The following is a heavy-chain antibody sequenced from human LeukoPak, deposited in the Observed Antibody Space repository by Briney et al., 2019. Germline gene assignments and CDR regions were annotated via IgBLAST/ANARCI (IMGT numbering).Heavy chain of an antibody. Sequence: SETLSLTCTVSGASISSYYWSWIRQPPGEGLEWIGYIFYRGSTDYNPSLKSRVTISVDTSKNQFSLKLSSVTAADTAVYYCASGPYPAAGTDHQFDYWGQGILVTAFS. CDR3: ASGPYPAAGTDHQFDY. J-gene: IGHJ4*02. D-gene: IGHD6-13*01. V-gene: IGHV4-59*01. CDR2: IFYRGST. CDR1: GASISSYY.